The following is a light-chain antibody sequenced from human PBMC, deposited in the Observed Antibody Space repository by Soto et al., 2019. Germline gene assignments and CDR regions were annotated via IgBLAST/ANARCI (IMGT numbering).Light chain of an antibody. Sequence: ENVLTQSPGTLTLSPGDRGTLSCRASQTVSSTYLAWFQQKPGQPPRLLIYGATSRDIGIPDRFSGSGSGTDFTLTISRLEPEDFAVYYCQQYGSSLWTFGQGTKVDIK. CDR1: QTVSSTY. CDR3: QQYGSSLWT. V-gene: IGKV3-20*01. J-gene: IGKJ1*01. CDR2: GAT.